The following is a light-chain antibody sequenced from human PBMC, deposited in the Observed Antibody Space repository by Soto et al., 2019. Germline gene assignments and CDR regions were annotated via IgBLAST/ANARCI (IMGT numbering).Light chain of an antibody. Sequence: QSALTQPASVSGSPGQSITISCTGTSSDVGGYNYVSWYQQHPGKAPKLMIYEVSNRPSGVSNRFSGSKSGNTASLTISGLQAEDEADYYCCSYVGSRVFGGGTQLTVL. V-gene: IGLV2-14*01. J-gene: IGLJ3*02. CDR2: EVS. CDR1: SSDVGGYNY. CDR3: CSYVGSRV.